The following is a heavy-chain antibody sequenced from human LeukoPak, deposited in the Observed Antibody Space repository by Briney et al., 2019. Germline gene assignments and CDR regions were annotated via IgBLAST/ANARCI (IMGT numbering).Heavy chain of an antibody. J-gene: IGHJ4*02. CDR3: ARPYSSGWYGSTDY. V-gene: IGHV1-2*02. Sequence: ASVKVSCKASGYSFINYYMHWVRQAPGQGLEWMGWIDPKTGGTSYAQKFQDRVAMIRDTSISTAYMELTRLRSDDTAVYYCARPYSSGWYGSTDYWGQGTLVTVSS. CDR1: GYSFINYY. CDR2: IDPKTGGT. D-gene: IGHD6-19*01.